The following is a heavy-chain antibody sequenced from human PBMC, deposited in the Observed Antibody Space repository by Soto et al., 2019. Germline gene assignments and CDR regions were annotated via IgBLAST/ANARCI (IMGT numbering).Heavy chain of an antibody. V-gene: IGHV4-59*01. J-gene: IGHJ4*02. CDR1: CGSINSYY. CDR2: IXYNGRX. Sequence: XXTLSLTCTLSCGSINSYYWSWLRQPPGKGLHWIGSIXYNGRXNYNTYIKSRXXMSVDKSXXQFSIKLSSVGAAETAMYYCARVSGGGGATLDQWGQGTLVTVSS. D-gene: IGHD1-26*01. CDR3: ARVSGGGGATLDQ.